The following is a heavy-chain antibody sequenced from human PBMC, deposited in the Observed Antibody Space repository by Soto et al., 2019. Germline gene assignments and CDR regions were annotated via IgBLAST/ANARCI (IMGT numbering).Heavy chain of an antibody. CDR1: GYTFTGYY. J-gene: IGHJ5*02. Sequence: ASVKVSCKASGYTFTGYYMHWVRQAPGQGLEWMGWINPNSGGTNYAQKFQGWVTMTRDTSISTAYMELSRLRSDDTAVYYCARDTGECSGGSCYTNWFDPWGQGTLVTVSS. CDR2: INPNSGGT. D-gene: IGHD2-15*01. CDR3: ARDTGECSGGSCYTNWFDP. V-gene: IGHV1-2*04.